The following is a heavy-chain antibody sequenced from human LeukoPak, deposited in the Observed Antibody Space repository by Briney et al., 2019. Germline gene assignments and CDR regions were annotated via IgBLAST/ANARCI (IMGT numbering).Heavy chain of an antibody. CDR3: ARARGPVLGYAFDI. D-gene: IGHD3-16*01. Sequence: SETLSLTCTVSSGSISSYYWSWIRQPPGKGLEWIGYIYYSGSTNYNPSLKSRVTISVDTSKNQFSLKLSSVTAADTAVYYCARARGPVLGYAFDIWGQGTMVTVSS. J-gene: IGHJ3*02. V-gene: IGHV4-59*12. CDR2: IYYSGST. CDR1: SGSISSYY.